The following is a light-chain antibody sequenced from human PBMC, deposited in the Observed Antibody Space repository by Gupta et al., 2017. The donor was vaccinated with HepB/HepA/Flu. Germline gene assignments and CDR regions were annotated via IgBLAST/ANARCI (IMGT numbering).Light chain of an antibody. CDR1: QSVSSN. J-gene: IGKJ4*01. CDR2: DAS. Sequence: IVMTKYPATLSVSQRERVTLACRASQSVSSNLAWYQQKPGQAPKLLVYDASTRATGIPARFSGSGSGTEFTLTISSLQSEDFAIYYCQQYNNWPPVTFGGGTKVEIK. CDR3: QQYNNWPPVT. V-gene: IGKV3-15*01.